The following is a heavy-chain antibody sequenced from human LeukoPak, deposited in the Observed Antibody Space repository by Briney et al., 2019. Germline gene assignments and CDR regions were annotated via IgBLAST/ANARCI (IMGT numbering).Heavy chain of an antibody. V-gene: IGHV3-53*01. CDR2: IYSGGST. Sequence: GGSLRLSCAASGFTVSSNYMSWVRQAPGKGLEWVSVIYSGGSTYYADSVKGRFTISRDNAKNSLYLQMNSLRAENTAVYYCARGWFGESWGQGTLVTVSS. D-gene: IGHD3-10*01. CDR1: GFTVSSNY. J-gene: IGHJ4*02. CDR3: ARGWFGES.